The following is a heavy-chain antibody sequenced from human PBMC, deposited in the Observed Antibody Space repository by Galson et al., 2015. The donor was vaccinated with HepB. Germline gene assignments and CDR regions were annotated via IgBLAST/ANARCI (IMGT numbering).Heavy chain of an antibody. D-gene: IGHD1-26*01. CDR1: GFTFSDHY. CDR2: SRNKANTYTT. V-gene: IGHV3-72*01. CDR3: ATSDLGSYYGLSAFDI. J-gene: IGHJ3*02. Sequence: SLRLSCAASGFTFSDHYMDWVRQAPGRGLEWVGRSRNKANTYTTEYAASVKGRFTISRDDSKNSLYLQMNSLKTEDTAVYYCATSDLGSYYGLSAFDIWGQGTMVTVSS.